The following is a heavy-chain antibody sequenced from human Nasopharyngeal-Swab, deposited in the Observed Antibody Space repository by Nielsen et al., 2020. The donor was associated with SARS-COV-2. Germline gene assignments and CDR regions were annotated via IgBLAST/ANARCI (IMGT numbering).Heavy chain of an antibody. CDR2: IYSGGAT. CDR1: GFTVSSNY. CDR3: ARGRYSSSWYLDL. Sequence: GESLKISCAASGFTVSSNYMTWVRQAPGKGLEWVSLIYSGGATYYADSVKGRFTISRDNSKNTLFLQMHSLRADDTAVYYCARGRYSSSWYLDLWGRGTLLTVSS. D-gene: IGHD2-2*01. V-gene: IGHV3-66*01. J-gene: IGHJ2*01.